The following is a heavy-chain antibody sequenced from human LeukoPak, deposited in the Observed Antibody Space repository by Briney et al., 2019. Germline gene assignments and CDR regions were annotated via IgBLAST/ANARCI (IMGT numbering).Heavy chain of an antibody. CDR3: ARDSLARPLGY. Sequence: GGSLRLSCAASGFTFSSYWMSWVRQAPGKGLEWVSYISSSGSTIYYADSVKGRFTISRDNAKNSLYLQMNSLRAEDTAVYYCARDSLARPLGYWGQGTLVTVSS. V-gene: IGHV3-48*04. CDR1: GFTFSSYW. J-gene: IGHJ4*02. CDR2: ISSSGSTI. D-gene: IGHD6-6*01.